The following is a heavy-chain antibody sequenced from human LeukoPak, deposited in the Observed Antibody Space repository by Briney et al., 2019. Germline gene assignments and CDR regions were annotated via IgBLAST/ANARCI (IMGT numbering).Heavy chain of an antibody. CDR3: ARGAGLRLSYYFDY. CDR2: MNPNSGNT. D-gene: IGHD4/OR15-4a*01. J-gene: IGHJ4*02. Sequence: ASVKVSCKASGYTFTSYDINWVRQATGQGLEWMGWMNPNSGNTGYAQKFQGRVTMTRNTSISTAYMELSSLRSEDTAVYYCARGAGLRLSYYFDYWGQGTLVTVSS. CDR1: GYTFTSYD. V-gene: IGHV1-8*01.